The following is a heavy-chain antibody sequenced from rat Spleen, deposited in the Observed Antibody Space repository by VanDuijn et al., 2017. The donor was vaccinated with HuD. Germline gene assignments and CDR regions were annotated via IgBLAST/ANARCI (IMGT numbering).Heavy chain of an antibody. CDR1: GFTFSDYN. Sequence: EVQLVESGGGLVQPGRSLKLSCAASGFTFSDYNMAWVRQAPKKGLEWVATISYDGSSTYYRDSVKGRFTISRDNAKSTLYLQMDSLRSEDTATYYCARFSYSSYGWFAYWGQGTLVTVSS. CDR3: ARFSYSSYGWFAY. CDR2: ISYDGSST. V-gene: IGHV5-7*01. J-gene: IGHJ3*01. D-gene: IGHD1-2*01.